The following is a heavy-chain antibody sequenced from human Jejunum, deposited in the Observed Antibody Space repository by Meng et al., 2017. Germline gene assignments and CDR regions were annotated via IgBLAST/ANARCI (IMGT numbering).Heavy chain of an antibody. V-gene: IGHV4-4*02. CDR3: ARDLLGPAIAATGWFDP. Sequence: VQLQGPGPGLVKPSGTLSLPCAVSGASISDNNWWSWVRQAPGKGLEWIGEIHHTGNINYNPSLKSRVTMSLDKPKNQFSLEVTSVTAADTAVYYCARDLLGPAIAATGWFDPWGQGTLVTVSS. D-gene: IGHD6-13*01. J-gene: IGHJ5*02. CDR1: GASISDNNW. CDR2: IHHTGNI.